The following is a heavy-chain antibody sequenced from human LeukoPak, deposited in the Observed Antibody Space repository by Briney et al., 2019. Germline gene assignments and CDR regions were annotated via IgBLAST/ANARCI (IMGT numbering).Heavy chain of an antibody. J-gene: IGHJ5*02. CDR2: IYYSGST. V-gene: IGHV4-59*08. Sequence: SETLSLTCTVSGGSISSYYWSWIRQPPGKGLEWIGYIYYSGSTNYNPSLKSRVTISVDTSKNQFSLKLSSVTAADTAVYYCARIRLRFLEWLSFWFDPWGQGTLVTVSS. CDR3: ARIRLRFLEWLSFWFDP. D-gene: IGHD3-3*01. CDR1: GGSISSYY.